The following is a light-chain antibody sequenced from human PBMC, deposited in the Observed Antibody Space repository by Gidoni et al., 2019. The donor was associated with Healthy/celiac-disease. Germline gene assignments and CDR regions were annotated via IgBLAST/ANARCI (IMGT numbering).Light chain of an antibody. Sequence: IVLTHSPATLSLSPGERATLSCRASQSVSSYLTWYQQKPGQTPSLLIYDASNRATGIPPRFSGSGSGTDLTLTISSLEPEDFAVYYCQQRSNGPVTFGGGTKVEIK. J-gene: IGKJ4*01. CDR1: QSVSSY. CDR3: QQRSNGPVT. CDR2: DAS. V-gene: IGKV3-11*01.